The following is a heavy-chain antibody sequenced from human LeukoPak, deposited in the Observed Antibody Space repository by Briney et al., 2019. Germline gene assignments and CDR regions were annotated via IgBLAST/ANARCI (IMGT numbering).Heavy chain of an antibody. J-gene: IGHJ3*02. CDR3: ANGDLAYCGGDCYSGAFDI. CDR2: IYSGGST. V-gene: IGHV3-53*01. D-gene: IGHD2-21*02. Sequence: GGSLRLSCAASGFTVSSNYMSWVRQAPGKGLEWVSVIYSGGSTYYADSVKGRFTISRDNSKNTLYLQMNSLRAEDTAVYYCANGDLAYCGGDCYSGAFDIWGQGTMVTVSS. CDR1: GFTVSSNY.